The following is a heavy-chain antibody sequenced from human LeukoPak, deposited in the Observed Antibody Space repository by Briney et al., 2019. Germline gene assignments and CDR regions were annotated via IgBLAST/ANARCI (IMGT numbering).Heavy chain of an antibody. J-gene: IGHJ4*02. CDR1: GGTFSSYA. Sequence: SVKVSCKASGGTFSSYAISWVRQAPGQGLEWMGGIIPIFGTANYAQKFQGRVAITADESTSTAYMELSSLRSEDTAVYYCARGGYDSSGYYPPFDYWGQGTLVTVSS. CDR3: ARGGYDSSGYYPPFDY. V-gene: IGHV1-69*13. CDR2: IIPIFGTA. D-gene: IGHD3-22*01.